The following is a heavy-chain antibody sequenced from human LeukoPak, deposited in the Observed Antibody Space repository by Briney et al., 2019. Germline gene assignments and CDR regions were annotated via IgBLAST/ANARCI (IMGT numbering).Heavy chain of an antibody. Sequence: PGGSLRLSCGASGFTFSSYGMHWVRQAPGKGLEWVTFIRYDGSNKYYADSVKGRFTISRDNSKNTLYLQMNSLRDEDTAVYYCTKVDDGIISYGYFDYWGQGTLVTVSS. CDR1: GFTFSSYG. CDR2: IRYDGSNK. J-gene: IGHJ4*02. D-gene: IGHD3-16*01. V-gene: IGHV3-30*02. CDR3: TKVDDGIISYGYFDY.